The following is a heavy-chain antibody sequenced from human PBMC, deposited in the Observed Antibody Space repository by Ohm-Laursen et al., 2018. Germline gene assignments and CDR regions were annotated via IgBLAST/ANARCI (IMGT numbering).Heavy chain of an antibody. CDR3: ARDYGAVAGTGFDY. D-gene: IGHD6-19*01. Sequence: GSLRLSCTASGFTFSDYCMSWIRQAPGKGLEWVSYISSSGSIIYYADSVKGRFTISRDNAKNSLYLQMNSLRAEDTAVYYCARDYGAVAGTGFDYWGQGTLVTVSS. CDR1: GFTFSDYC. V-gene: IGHV3-11*01. J-gene: IGHJ4*02. CDR2: ISSSGSII.